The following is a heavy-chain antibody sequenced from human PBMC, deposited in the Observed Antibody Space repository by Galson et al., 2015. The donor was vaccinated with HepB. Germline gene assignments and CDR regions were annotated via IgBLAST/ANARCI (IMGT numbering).Heavy chain of an antibody. CDR2: IYWNDDK. V-gene: IGHV2-5*01. CDR3: ARTLRDVNAGSHQTRAHP. J-gene: IGHJ5*02. CDR1: GLSLSTTGVG. D-gene: IGHD3-10*01. Sequence: LTCTFSGLSLSTTGVGLGWIRQSPGQALEWLAVIYWNDDKRYNSSLESRLTIIKDTSKNQVVLIMTNMDPAGTATYYCARTLRDVNAGSHQTRAHPSGQRTRVTASS.